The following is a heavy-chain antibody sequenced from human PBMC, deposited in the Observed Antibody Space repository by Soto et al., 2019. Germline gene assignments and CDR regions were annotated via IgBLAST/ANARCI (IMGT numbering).Heavy chain of an antibody. Sequence: VGSLRLSCAASGFTFSDYYMSWIRQAPGKGLEWVSYISSSGSTIYYADSVKGRFTISRDNAKNSLYLQMNSLRAEDTAVYYCARELYVGYCSGGSCYSVYYYGMDVWGQGTTVTVSS. CDR2: ISSSGSTI. CDR1: GFTFSDYY. CDR3: ARELYVGYCSGGSCYSVYYYGMDV. V-gene: IGHV3-11*01. D-gene: IGHD2-15*01. J-gene: IGHJ6*02.